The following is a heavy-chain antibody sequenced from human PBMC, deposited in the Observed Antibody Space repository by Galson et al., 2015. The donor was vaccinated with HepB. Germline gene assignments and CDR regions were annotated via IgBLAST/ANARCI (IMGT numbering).Heavy chain of an antibody. V-gene: IGHV4-39*07. Sequence: LSLTCNFSGGSISSSNKYYWGWIRQPPGKGLEWIGSIYYSGSTHYNPSLKSRVTISIDTSKNQFSLKLSSVTAADTAVYYCARDWGGLMTVDLHWYFDLWGRGTLVTVSS. J-gene: IGHJ2*01. CDR1: GGSISSSNKYY. CDR3: ARDWGGLMTVDLHWYFDL. D-gene: IGHD2-21*02. CDR2: IYYSGST.